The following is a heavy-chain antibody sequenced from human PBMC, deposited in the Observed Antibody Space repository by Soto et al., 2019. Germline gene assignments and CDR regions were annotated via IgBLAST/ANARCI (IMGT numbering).Heavy chain of an antibody. CDR2: IYHSGST. J-gene: IGHJ6*02. CDR1: GGSISSGGYS. CDR3: ARGSTSDYYYYGMDV. Sequence: QLQLQESGSGLVKPSQTLSLTCAVSGGSISSGGYSWGWIRQPPGKGLEWIGYIYHSGSTYYNPSLKSRVTISVDRSKNQFSLKLSSVTAADTAVYYCARGSTSDYYYYGMDVWGQGTTVTVSS. V-gene: IGHV4-30-2*01.